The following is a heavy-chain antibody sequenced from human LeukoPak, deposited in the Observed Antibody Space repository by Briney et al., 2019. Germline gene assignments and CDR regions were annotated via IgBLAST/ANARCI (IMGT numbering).Heavy chain of an antibody. CDR2: INIGSSHI. CDR1: GFIFSNSA. D-gene: IGHD1-26*01. Sequence: GGSLRLSCAASGFIFSNSAMNWVRQAPGKGLEWVSSINIGSSHIYYADSVKGRFTISRDNAKNSVYLQMNSLRAEDTAVYYCARDPTYYLRYGYFDFWGQGILVTVSS. J-gene: IGHJ4*02. CDR3: ARDPTYYLRYGYFDF. V-gene: IGHV3-21*01.